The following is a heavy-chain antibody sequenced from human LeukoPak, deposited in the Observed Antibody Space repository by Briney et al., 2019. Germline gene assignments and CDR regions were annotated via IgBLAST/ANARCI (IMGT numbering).Heavy chain of an antibody. D-gene: IGHD1-26*01. CDR2: FYPGDSDT. V-gene: IGHV5-51*01. CDR3: ARRTSGSYRGDFDY. Sequence: GESLKISCKGSGYSFTSYWSGWVGQMPGKGLEGMGIFYPGDSDTRYSPSFQGQVTISADKSISTAYLQWSSLKASDTAMYYCARRTSGSYRGDFDYWGQGTLVTVSS. J-gene: IGHJ4*02. CDR1: GYSFTSYW.